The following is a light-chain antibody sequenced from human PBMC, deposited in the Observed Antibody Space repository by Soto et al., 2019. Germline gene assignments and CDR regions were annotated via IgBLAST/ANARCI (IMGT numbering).Light chain of an antibody. V-gene: IGLV2-14*01. CDR3: SSYTSSSLLV. J-gene: IGLJ1*01. Sequence: QSALTQPASVSGSPGQSITISCTGTSSDVGGYNYVAWYQQHPGNAPQLMIYDVTNRPSGVSNRFSGSKSGNTASLTISGLQSEDEADYYCSSYTSSSLLVFGAGTKLTVL. CDR1: SSDVGGYNY. CDR2: DVT.